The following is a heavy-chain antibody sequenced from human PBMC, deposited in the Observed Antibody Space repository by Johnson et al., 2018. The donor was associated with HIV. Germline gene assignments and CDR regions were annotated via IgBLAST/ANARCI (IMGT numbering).Heavy chain of an antibody. CDR3: ARVAYYDSSGYLGVYAFDI. CDR2: MWYDGSNK. J-gene: IGHJ3*02. Sequence: VQLVESGGGLVQPGGSLRLSCAASGFTFSNFAMHWVRQAPGKGLEWVAAMWYDGSNKYYADSVKGRFTISRDNSNNTLYLQMDSLRAEDTALYYCARVAYYDSSGYLGVYAFDIWGQGTKVSVSS. D-gene: IGHD3-22*01. V-gene: IGHV3-33*08. CDR1: GFTFSNFA.